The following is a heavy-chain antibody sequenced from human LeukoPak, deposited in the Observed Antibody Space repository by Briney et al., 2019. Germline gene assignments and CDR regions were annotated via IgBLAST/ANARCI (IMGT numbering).Heavy chain of an antibody. CDR3: ARHRLFDTTGYYYDFDY. V-gene: IGHV4-38-2*01. CDR2: IYYSGNT. J-gene: IGHJ4*02. Sequence: SETLSLTCAVSGYPISNGYYWGWIRQPPGKGLECIGSIYYSGNTYDNPSLKSRGTISLDTSKNQFSLRLSSVTASDTAVYYCARHRLFDTTGYYYDFDYWGQGTLVTVSS. CDR1: GYPISNGYY. D-gene: IGHD3-22*01.